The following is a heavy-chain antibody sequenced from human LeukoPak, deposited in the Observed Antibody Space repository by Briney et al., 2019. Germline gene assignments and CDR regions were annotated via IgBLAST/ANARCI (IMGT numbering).Heavy chain of an antibody. CDR1: GGSISSHY. CDR2: IYYSGST. V-gene: IGHV4-59*11. Sequence: SETLSLTCTVSGGSISSHYRSWIRQPPGKGLEWIGYIYYSGSTNYNPSLKSRVTISVDTSKNQFSLKLSSVTAADTAVYYCARVEGNYGFFDYWGQGTLVTVSS. D-gene: IGHD3/OR15-3a*01. J-gene: IGHJ4*02. CDR3: ARVEGNYGFFDY.